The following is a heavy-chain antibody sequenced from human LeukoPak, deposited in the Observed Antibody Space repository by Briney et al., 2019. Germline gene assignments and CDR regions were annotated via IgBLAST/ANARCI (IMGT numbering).Heavy chain of an antibody. Sequence: GGSLRLSSAVSGITLSNYGVSWVRQAPGKGLVWVAGISGSRGSTNYADSVKGRFTISRDNRKYTLYLQMNSLRVEDTAVYFCAKRGVVIRVILVGFHKEAYYFDSWGQGALVTVSS. D-gene: IGHD3-22*01. J-gene: IGHJ4*02. CDR1: GITLSNYG. CDR2: ISGSRGST. V-gene: IGHV3-23*01. CDR3: AKRGVVIRVILVGFHKEAYYFDS.